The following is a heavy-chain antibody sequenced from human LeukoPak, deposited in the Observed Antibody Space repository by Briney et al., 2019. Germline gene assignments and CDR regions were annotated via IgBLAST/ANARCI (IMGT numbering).Heavy chain of an antibody. Sequence: PGGSLRLSCAASGFTFSSYVMNWIRQAPGKGLEWVAAITASGSSTCYADSVKGRVTISRDNFEDTLYLQMNSLRAEDTAVNYCAKGDRGMAFFDSWGQGTLVTVSS. J-gene: IGHJ4*02. CDR1: GFTFSSYV. D-gene: IGHD2-15*01. CDR2: ITASGSST. CDR3: AKGDRGMAFFDS. V-gene: IGHV3-23*01.